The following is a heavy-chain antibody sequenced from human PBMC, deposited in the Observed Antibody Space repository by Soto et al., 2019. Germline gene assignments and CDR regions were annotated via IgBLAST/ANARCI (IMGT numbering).Heavy chain of an antibody. V-gene: IGHV1-3*01. D-gene: IGHD6-19*01. CDR1: GYPFTGYA. CDR2: INAGNGNT. Sequence: ASVKVSCKASGYPFTGYAMHWVRQAPGQRLEWMGWINAGNGNTKYSQKFQGRVTITRDTSASTAYMELSSLRSEDTAVYYCARAVAVAADFDYWGQGTLVTVSS. J-gene: IGHJ4*02. CDR3: ARAVAVAADFDY.